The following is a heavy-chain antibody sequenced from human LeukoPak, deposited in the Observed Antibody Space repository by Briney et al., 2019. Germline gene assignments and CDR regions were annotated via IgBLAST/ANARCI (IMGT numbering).Heavy chain of an antibody. Sequence: SETLSLTFTVSAGSISSGSYDWYWIRQPAGKGLEWIGHIYTSGTSNYNPSLRSRVTISVDTSKNQFSLKLTSVTAADTAVYYCTKGRGIWGQGTLVTVSS. CDR2: IYTSGTS. J-gene: IGHJ4*02. CDR1: AGSISSGSYD. D-gene: IGHD3-10*01. V-gene: IGHV4-61*09. CDR3: TKGRGI.